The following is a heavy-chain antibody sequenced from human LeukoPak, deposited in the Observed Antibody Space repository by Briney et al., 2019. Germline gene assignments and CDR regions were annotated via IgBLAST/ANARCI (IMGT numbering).Heavy chain of an antibody. CDR2: INWNGGST. CDR3: ARLGQQWLVVSNFDY. D-gene: IGHD6-19*01. Sequence: GGSLRLSCAASGFTFDDYGMSWVRQAPGKWLEWVSGINWNGGSTGYADSVKGRFTISRDNAKNSLYLQMNSLRAEDTALYYCARLGQQWLVVSNFDYWGQGTLVTVSS. V-gene: IGHV3-20*04. J-gene: IGHJ4*02. CDR1: GFTFDDYG.